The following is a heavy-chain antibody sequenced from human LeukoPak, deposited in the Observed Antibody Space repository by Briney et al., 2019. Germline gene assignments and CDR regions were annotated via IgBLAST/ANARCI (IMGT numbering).Heavy chain of an antibody. CDR2: INPNSGGT. J-gene: IGHJ4*02. D-gene: IGHD3-9*01. CDR3: ARSYDILTGYSYFDY. Sequence: ASVKVSCKASGYTFTDYYMHWVRQAPGQGLEWMGWINPNSGGTHYAQKFQGRVTMTRDTSISTAYMELSRLRSDDTAVYYCARSYDILTGYSYFDYWGQGTLVTVSS. CDR1: GYTFTDYY. V-gene: IGHV1-2*02.